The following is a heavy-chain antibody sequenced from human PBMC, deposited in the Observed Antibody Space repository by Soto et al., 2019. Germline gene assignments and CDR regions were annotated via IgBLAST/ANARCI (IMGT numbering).Heavy chain of an antibody. CDR1: GGSVNNANYF. Sequence: QVRLEESGPGLVKPSETLSLICSVSGGSVNNANYFWNWIRHHPENGLEWIGYIYYSGSTRYNPSFKSRVTLSIDTSKNQSSLSLNSVTVADTAVYFCARDADYGGSRGRMDVWGRGTTVTVSS. CDR3: ARDADYGGSRGRMDV. CDR2: IYYSGST. V-gene: IGHV4-31*03. J-gene: IGHJ6*02. D-gene: IGHD4-17*01.